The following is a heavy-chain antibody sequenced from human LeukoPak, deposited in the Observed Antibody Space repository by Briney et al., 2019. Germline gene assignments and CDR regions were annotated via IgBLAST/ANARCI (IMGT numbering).Heavy chain of an antibody. CDR2: VYPPDHDT. J-gene: IGHJ4*02. D-gene: IGHD2/OR15-2a*01. Sequence: GESLKISCQASGYNFNNYWIGWVRQVSGKGLEWMGAVYPPDHDTRYSTSFRGQVTISVDKSSSTAYLQWRSLRASDSGMYFCAICGSGNFPLYDWGQGTLVTVSS. CDR1: GYNFNNYW. CDR3: AICGSGNFPLYD. V-gene: IGHV5-51*01.